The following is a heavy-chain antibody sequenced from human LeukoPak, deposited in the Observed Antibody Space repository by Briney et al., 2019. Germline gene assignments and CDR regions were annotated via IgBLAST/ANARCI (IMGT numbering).Heavy chain of an antibody. V-gene: IGHV1-18*01. CDR2: ISAYNGNT. CDR1: GYTFTSYG. CDR3: ARILYGSGSYFPTYYYYYYMDV. Sequence: ASVKVSCKASGYTFTSYGISWVRQAPGQGLEWMGWISAYNGNTNYAQNLQGRVTMTTDTSTSTAYMELRSLRSDDTAVYYCARILYGSGSYFPTYYYYYYMDVWGKGTTVTVSS. D-gene: IGHD3-10*01. J-gene: IGHJ6*03.